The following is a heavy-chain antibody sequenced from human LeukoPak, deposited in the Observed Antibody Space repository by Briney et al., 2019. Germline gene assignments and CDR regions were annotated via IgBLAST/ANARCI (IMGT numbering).Heavy chain of an antibody. Sequence: GESLKISCKGSGYTFTSCYMHWVRQAPGQGLEWMGIINPSGGSTSYAQKFQGRVTMTRDMSTSTVYMELSSLRSEDTAVYYCAREVDTAMVFGYWGQGTLVTVSS. CDR2: INPSGGST. J-gene: IGHJ4*02. CDR3: AREVDTAMVFGY. D-gene: IGHD5-18*01. V-gene: IGHV1-46*01. CDR1: GYTFTSCY.